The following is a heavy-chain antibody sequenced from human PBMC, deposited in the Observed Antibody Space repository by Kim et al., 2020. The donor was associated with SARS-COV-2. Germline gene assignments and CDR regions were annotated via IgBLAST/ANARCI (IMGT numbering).Heavy chain of an antibody. V-gene: IGHV1-69*01. Sequence: SAQKFQGRVTITADESTSTAYMELSSLRSEDTAVYYCARGNFYYDSSGYFWGQGTLVTVSS. CDR3: ARGNFYYDSSGYF. D-gene: IGHD3-22*01. J-gene: IGHJ4*02.